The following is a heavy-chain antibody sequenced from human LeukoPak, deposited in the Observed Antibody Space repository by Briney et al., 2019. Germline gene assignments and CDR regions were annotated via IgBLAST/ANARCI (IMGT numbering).Heavy chain of an antibody. CDR3: ASPDTAMGN. D-gene: IGHD5-18*01. Sequence: PGGSLRLSCAASGFTFSSYSMNWVRQPPGKGLEWIGSIYYSGSTYYNPSLKSRVTISVDTSKNQFSLKLSSVTAADTAGYYCASPDTAMGNWGQGTLVTVSS. CDR1: GFTFSSYS. V-gene: IGHV4-39*07. J-gene: IGHJ4*02. CDR2: IYYSGST.